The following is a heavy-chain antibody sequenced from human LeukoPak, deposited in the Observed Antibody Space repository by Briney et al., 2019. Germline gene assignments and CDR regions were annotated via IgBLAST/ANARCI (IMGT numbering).Heavy chain of an antibody. J-gene: IGHJ4*02. Sequence: GGSLRLSCAASGFSFDDYAMHWVRQAPGKGLEWVSLISGDGGGTYYADSVKGRFTISRDNSKNSLYLQMNSLRTEDTALYYCAKDLTFHPDIAEAGLFDHWGQGTLVTVSS. CDR3: AKDLTFHPDIAEAGLFDH. CDR1: GFSFDDYA. CDR2: ISGDGGGT. V-gene: IGHV3-43*02. D-gene: IGHD6-19*01.